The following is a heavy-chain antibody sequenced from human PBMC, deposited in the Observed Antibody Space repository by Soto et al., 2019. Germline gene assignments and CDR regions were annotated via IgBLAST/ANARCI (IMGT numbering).Heavy chain of an antibody. Sequence: GGSLRLSCAASGFTFSSYGMHWVRQAPGKGLEWVAVISYDGSNKYYADSVKGRFTISRDNSKNTLYLQMNSLRAEDTAVYYCAKDRRGRGYSEYYFDYWGQGTLVTVSS. CDR1: GFTFSSYG. D-gene: IGHD5-12*01. CDR3: AKDRRGRGYSEYYFDY. J-gene: IGHJ4*02. CDR2: ISYDGSNK. V-gene: IGHV3-30*18.